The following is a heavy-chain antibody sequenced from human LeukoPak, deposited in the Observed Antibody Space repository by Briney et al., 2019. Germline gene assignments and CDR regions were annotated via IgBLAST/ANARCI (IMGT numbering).Heavy chain of an antibody. D-gene: IGHD2-15*01. V-gene: IGHV3-23*01. CDR3: AKDVGYCSGGSCYLGSDY. J-gene: IGHJ4*02. CDR1: GFTFSSYA. CDR2: ISGSGGST. Sequence: GGSLRLSCAASGFTFSSYAMSWVSQAPGKGLEWVSAISGSGGSTYYADSVKGRFTISRDNSKNTLYLQMNSLRAEDTAVYFCAKDVGYCSGGSCYLGSDYWGQGTLVTVSS.